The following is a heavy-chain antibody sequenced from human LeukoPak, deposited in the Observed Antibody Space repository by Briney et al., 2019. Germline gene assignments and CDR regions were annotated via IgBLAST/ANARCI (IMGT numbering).Heavy chain of an antibody. CDR1: GYTFTSYY. Sequence: ASVKVSCKASGYTFTSYYMHWVRQAPGQGLEWMGIINPSGGSTSYAQKFQGRVTMTRDTSTSTVYMELSSLRSEDTAVYYCASRSSTTGGYYYMDVWGKGTTVTVSS. J-gene: IGHJ6*03. D-gene: IGHD2-2*01. V-gene: IGHV1-46*01. CDR2: INPSGGST. CDR3: ASRSSTTGGYYYMDV.